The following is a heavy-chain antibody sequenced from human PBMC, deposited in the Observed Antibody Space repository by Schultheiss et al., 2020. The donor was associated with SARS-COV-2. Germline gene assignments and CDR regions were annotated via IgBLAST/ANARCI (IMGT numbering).Heavy chain of an antibody. D-gene: IGHD2-21*01. CDR3: ARGGWFVVGPGNGMDV. Sequence: SQTLSLTCAVSGYSISSGYYWGWIRQPPGKGLEWIGYIYYSGSTNYNPSLKSRVTMSVDTSKNQFSLKLSSVTAADTAVYYCARGGWFVVGPGNGMDVWGQGTTVTVSS. J-gene: IGHJ6*02. CDR1: GYSISSGYY. CDR2: IYYSGST. V-gene: IGHV4-38-2*01.